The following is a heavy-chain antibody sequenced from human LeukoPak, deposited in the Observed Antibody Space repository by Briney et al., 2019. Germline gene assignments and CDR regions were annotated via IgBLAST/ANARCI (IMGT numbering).Heavy chain of an antibody. J-gene: IGHJ4*02. CDR1: GGSISSYF. CDR3: TRDLGNWFIDY. V-gene: IGHV4-59*12. D-gene: IGHD4-23*01. CDR2: IYYSGST. Sequence: SETLSLTCTVSGGSISSYFWTWIRQPPGKGLEWIGYIYYSGSTNYNPSFKSRITISVDTSKNQVSLKLSSVTAADTAIYYCTRDLGNWFIDYWGQGTLVTVSS.